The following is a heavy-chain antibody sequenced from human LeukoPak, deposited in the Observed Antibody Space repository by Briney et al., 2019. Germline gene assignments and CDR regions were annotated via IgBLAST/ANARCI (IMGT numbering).Heavy chain of an antibody. CDR3: ARDLRDAARPRAGDY. D-gene: IGHD6-6*01. CDR1: GFTFSSYS. Sequence: GGSLRLSCAASGFTFSSYSMNWVRQAPGKGLEWVSSIRSSSSYIYYADSVKGRFTTSRANAKNSLYLQMNSLRAEDTAVYYCARDLRDAARPRAGDYWGQGTLVTVSS. V-gene: IGHV3-21*01. CDR2: IRSSSSYI. J-gene: IGHJ4*02.